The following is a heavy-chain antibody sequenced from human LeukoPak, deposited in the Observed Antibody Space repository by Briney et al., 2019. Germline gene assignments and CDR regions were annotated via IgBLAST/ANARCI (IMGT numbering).Heavy chain of an antibody. V-gene: IGHV3-23*01. J-gene: IGHJ4*02. CDR2: ISGSGGST. D-gene: IGHD1-26*01. CDR3: AKVMWELLDYFDY. CDR1: GFTFSSYA. Sequence: GGSLRLSCAVSGFTFSSYAMSWVRQAPGKGLEWVSAISGSGGSTYYADSVKGRFTISRDNSKNTLYLQMNSLRAEDTAVYYCAKVMWELLDYFDYWGQGTLVTVSS.